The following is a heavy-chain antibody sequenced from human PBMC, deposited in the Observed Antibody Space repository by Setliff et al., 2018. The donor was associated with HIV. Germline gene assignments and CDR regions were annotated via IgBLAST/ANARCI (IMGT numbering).Heavy chain of an antibody. CDR2: INHSGST. J-gene: IGHJ6*02. Sequence: SETLSLTCAVYGGSFSAYHWSWIRQTPGKGLEWLGEINHSGSTAYNLALESRVSMSIDTSKNQFSLKLTSVTAADTAVYYCARGNGRTNYYYYYGMDVWGQGTTVTVSS. CDR3: ARGNGRTNYYYYYGMDV. V-gene: IGHV4-34*01. CDR1: GGSFSAYH.